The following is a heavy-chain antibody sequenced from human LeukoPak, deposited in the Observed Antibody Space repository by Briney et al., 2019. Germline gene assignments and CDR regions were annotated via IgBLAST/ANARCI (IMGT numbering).Heavy chain of an antibody. CDR1: GFTFSNYA. Sequence: GGSLRLSCAASGFTFSNYAMSWIRQAPGKGLEWVSYISSSGSTIYYADSVKGRFTISRDNAKNSLYLQMNSLRAEDTAVYYCAREFLYPEDYYYYMDVWGKGTTVTVSS. CDR3: AREFLYPEDYYYYMDV. CDR2: ISSSGSTI. J-gene: IGHJ6*03. D-gene: IGHD3-3*01. V-gene: IGHV3-11*04.